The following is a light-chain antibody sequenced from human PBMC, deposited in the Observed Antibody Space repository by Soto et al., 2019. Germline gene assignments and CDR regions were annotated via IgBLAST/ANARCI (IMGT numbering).Light chain of an antibody. CDR1: SSNIETNT. CDR3: SAWDDSLNGGGL. J-gene: IGLJ3*02. CDR2: SDD. V-gene: IGLV1-44*01. Sequence: QSVLTQPPSASGPPGQTVTISCSGSSSNIETNTVTWYQQLPGTAPKLLIYSDDQRPSGVPDRFSGSKSGTSASLAISGLQSEDEADYYCSAWDDSLNGGGLFGGGTKLTVL.